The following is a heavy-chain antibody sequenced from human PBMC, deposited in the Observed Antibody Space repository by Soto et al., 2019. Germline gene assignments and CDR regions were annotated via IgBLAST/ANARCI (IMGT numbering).Heavy chain of an antibody. CDR2: ISAYNGNT. J-gene: IGHJ4*02. Sequence: QVQLVQSGAEVKKPGASVKVSCKASGYTFTSYGISWVRQAPGQGLEWMGWISAYNGNTNYAQKLKGRVTMTKDKSTSTAYMELRSLSSADTAVYYCAREAAAGTLDYWGQGTLVTVSS. D-gene: IGHD6-13*01. V-gene: IGHV1-18*01. CDR1: GYTFTSYG. CDR3: AREAAAGTLDY.